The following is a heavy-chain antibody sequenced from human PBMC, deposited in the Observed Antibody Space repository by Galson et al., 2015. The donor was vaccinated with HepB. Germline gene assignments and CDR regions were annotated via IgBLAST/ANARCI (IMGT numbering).Heavy chain of an antibody. D-gene: IGHD5-12*01. CDR1: GFTFSGSA. CDR2: IRSKANSYAT. V-gene: IGHV3-73*01. Sequence: SLRLSCAASGFTFSGSAMHWVRQASGKGLEWVGRIRSKANSYATAYAASVKGRFTITRDDSKNTAYLQMNSLKTEDTAVYYCTRLYSGYDSWGQGTLVTVSS. CDR3: TRLYSGYDS. J-gene: IGHJ4*02.